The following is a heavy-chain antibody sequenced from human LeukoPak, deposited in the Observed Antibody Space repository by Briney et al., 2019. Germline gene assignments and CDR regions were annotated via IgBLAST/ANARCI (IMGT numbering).Heavy chain of an antibody. J-gene: IGHJ4*02. CDR3: ARGTPFGAY. V-gene: IGHV3-7*03. CDR2: VKEDGSEK. Sequence: AGGSLRLPCAASGFTFSSHWMHWVRQAPGKGLEWVANVKEDGSEKYYVDSVRGRFIISRDNAKNSLYLQMSSLRGEDTAVYYCARGTPFGAYWGQGTLVTVSS. D-gene: IGHD3-16*01. CDR1: GFTFSSHW.